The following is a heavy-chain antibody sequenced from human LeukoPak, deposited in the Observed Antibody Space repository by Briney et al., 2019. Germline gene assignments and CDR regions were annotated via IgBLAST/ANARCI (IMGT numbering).Heavy chain of an antibody. V-gene: IGHV3-48*01. J-gene: IGHJ4*02. CDR3: ARVSAMGDFDC. Sequence: GGSLRLSCAASGFSFSSYSMNWVRQAPGRGLEWVSYISTSSSTIYYADSVRGRFTISRDNAKNSLYLQMNSLRVEDTADYFCARVSAMGDFDCWGQGTLVTVSS. CDR1: GFSFSSYS. D-gene: IGHD1-26*01. CDR2: ISTSSSTI.